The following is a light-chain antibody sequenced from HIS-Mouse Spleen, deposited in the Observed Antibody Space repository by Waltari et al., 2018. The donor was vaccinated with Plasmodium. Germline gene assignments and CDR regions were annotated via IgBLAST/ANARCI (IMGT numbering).Light chain of an antibody. CDR2: AAS. V-gene: IGKV1-9*01. CDR3: QQLNSYPYT. Sequence: DIQLTQSPSFLSASVGDRVTITCRASQGISSDLAWYQQKPGKAPTLLIYAASTLQSGVPSRFSGSGSGTEFTLTISSLQPEDFATYYCQQLNSYPYTFGQGTKLEIK. J-gene: IGKJ2*01. CDR1: QGISSD.